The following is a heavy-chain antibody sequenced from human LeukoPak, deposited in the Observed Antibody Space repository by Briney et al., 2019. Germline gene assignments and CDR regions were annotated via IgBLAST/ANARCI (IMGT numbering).Heavy chain of an antibody. CDR2: IIPIFGTA. V-gene: IGHV1-69*13. CDR1: GYTFTSYG. J-gene: IGHJ4*02. D-gene: IGHD2-15*01. CDR3: ARLLAGPLGFCSDGTCYQDY. Sequence: SVKVSCKASGYTFTSYGISWVRQAPGQGLEWMGGIIPIFGTAKYAQKFQSRVTITADESTSTAYMELNSLRSEDTAVYYCARLLAGPLGFCSDGTCYQDYWGQGTLVTVSS.